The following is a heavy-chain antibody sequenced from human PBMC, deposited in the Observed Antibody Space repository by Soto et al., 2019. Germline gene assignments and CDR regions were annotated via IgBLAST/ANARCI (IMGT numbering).Heavy chain of an antibody. CDR1: GDSISNSY. CDR3: AKSVVHQWLVHDDFDI. Sequence: PSETLSLTCNVSGDSISNSYWSWIRQPPGKGLEWIAYIYYSGTTNYNPSLESRVTISMDTSKNQFSLRLTSVTAADTAVYYCAKSVVHQWLVHDDFDIRGQATLVTVSS. V-gene: IGHV4-59*03. J-gene: IGHJ3*02. D-gene: IGHD6-19*01. CDR2: IYYSGTT.